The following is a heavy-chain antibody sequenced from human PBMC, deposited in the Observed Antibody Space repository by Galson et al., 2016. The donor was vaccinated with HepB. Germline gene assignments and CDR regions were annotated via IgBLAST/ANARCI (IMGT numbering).Heavy chain of an antibody. CDR2: IYAAGST. D-gene: IGHD6-25*01. Sequence: TLSLTCTVSGGSISGSDDYWNWIRQPAGKGLEWIGRIYAAGSTTYHPSLKSRVTISVDTSKSQFSLRLTSVTAADTAVYFCGRAHGSGWSDVFDVWGQGTVVTVS. V-gene: IGHV4-61*02. CDR1: GGSISGSDDY. J-gene: IGHJ3*01. CDR3: GRAHGSGWSDVFDV.